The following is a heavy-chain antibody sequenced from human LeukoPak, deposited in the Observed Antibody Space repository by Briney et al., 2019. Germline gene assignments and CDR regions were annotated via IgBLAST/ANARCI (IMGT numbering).Heavy chain of an antibody. Sequence: GGSLRLSCAASGFTFSSYEMNWVRQAPGKGLEWVSYISSSGSTIYYADSVKGRFTISRDNAKNSLYLQMNSLRAEDTAVYYCARVPAGVSSWSGYWGQGTLVTVSS. CDR2: ISSSGSTI. J-gene: IGHJ4*02. CDR3: ARVPAGVSSWSGY. V-gene: IGHV3-48*03. CDR1: GFTFSSYE. D-gene: IGHD6-13*01.